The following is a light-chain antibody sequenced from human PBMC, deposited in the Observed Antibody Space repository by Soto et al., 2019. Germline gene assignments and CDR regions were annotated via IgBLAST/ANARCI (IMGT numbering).Light chain of an antibody. CDR1: QSVSSNY. CDR2: GAS. Sequence: ESVLTQSPGTLSLSPGERATLSCRASQSVSSNYLAWYQQKPGQAPRLLIYGASSSATGIPDRFSGSGSGTDFTLTISRLEPEDFAVYYCQQYGSSRTFGQGTKVDIK. CDR3: QQYGSSRT. J-gene: IGKJ1*01. V-gene: IGKV3-20*01.